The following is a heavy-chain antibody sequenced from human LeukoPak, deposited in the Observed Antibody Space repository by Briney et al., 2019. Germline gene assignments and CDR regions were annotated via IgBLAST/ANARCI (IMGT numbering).Heavy chain of an antibody. Sequence: SETLSLTCAVSGYSISSGYYWGWIRQPPGKGLEWIGSIYHSGSTYYNPSLKSRVTISVDTSKNQFSLKLSSVTAADTAVYYCARHGSLYGSNYFDYWGQGALVTVSS. J-gene: IGHJ4*02. CDR2: IYHSGST. CDR1: GYSISSGYY. V-gene: IGHV4-38-2*01. D-gene: IGHD4-23*01. CDR3: ARHGSLYGSNYFDY.